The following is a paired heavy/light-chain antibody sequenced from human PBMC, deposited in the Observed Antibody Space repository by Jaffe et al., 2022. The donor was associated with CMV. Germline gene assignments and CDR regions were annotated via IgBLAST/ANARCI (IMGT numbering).Light chain of an antibody. CDR2: SNN. CDR3: AAWDDSLNGLHYV. J-gene: IGLJ1*01. V-gene: IGLV1-44*01. Sequence: QSVLTQPPSASGTPGQRVTISCSGSSSNIGSNTVNWYQQLPGTAPKLLIYSNNQRPSGVPDRFSGSKSGTSASLAISGLQSEDEADYYCAAWDDSLNGLHYVFGTGTKVTVL. CDR1: SSNIGSNT.
Heavy chain of an antibody. CDR1: GFTFSSYG. Sequence: QVQLVESGGGVVQPGRSLRLSCAASGFTFSSYGMHWVRQAPGKGLEWVAVIWYDGSNKYYADSVKGRFTISRDNSKNTLYLQMNSLRAEDTAVYYCARVMVAADIVVVPAATWQAFDIWGQGTMVTVSS. V-gene: IGHV3-33*08. CDR3: ARVMVAADIVVVPAATWQAFDI. D-gene: IGHD2-2*01. J-gene: IGHJ3*02. CDR2: IWYDGSNK.